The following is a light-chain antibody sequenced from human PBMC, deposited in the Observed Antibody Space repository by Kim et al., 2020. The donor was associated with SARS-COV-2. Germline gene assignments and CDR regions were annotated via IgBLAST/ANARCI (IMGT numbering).Light chain of an antibody. CDR1: SLRSYY. V-gene: IGLV3-19*01. Sequence: SSELTQDPAVSVALGQTVRITYQGDSLRSYYASWYQQKPGQAPVLVIYGKNNRPSGIPDRFSGSTPGNTASLTITGAQAEDEADYYCNFRDSSGNHVVFGGGTQLTVL. J-gene: IGLJ2*01. CDR3: NFRDSSGNHVV. CDR2: GKN.